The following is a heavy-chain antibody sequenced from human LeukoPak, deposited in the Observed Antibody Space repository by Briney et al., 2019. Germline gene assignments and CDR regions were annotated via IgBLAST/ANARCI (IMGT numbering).Heavy chain of an antibody. J-gene: IGHJ4*02. CDR3: ARSWVTGYGTVLDY. CDR1: GYSFTTYW. V-gene: IGHV5-51*01. D-gene: IGHD2-21*02. Sequence: GESLKISCQGSGYSFTTYWIGWVRQLPGKGLEWMGIIYPGDSDTRYSPSFQGQVTISADKTISTAYLQWRSLKASDTAMYYCARSWVTGYGTVLDYWGQGTLVTVSS. CDR2: IYPGDSDT.